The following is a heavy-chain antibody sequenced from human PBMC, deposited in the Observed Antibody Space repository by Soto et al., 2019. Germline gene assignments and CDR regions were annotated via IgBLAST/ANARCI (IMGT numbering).Heavy chain of an antibody. J-gene: IGHJ4*02. Sequence: EVELVESGGGLVQPGGSLKLSCAASGFSLSGSFIHWVRQASGKGPEWVGRIASSAHNYATAYGTSVQGRFTVFRDDSLNTADLHMIGLKAEDRAVYFCAGLLYKLFDRFDYWGRGILVTVSA. CDR3: AGLLYKLFDRFDY. CDR2: IASSAHNYAT. V-gene: IGHV3-73*02. CDR1: GFSLSGSF. D-gene: IGHD2-15*01.